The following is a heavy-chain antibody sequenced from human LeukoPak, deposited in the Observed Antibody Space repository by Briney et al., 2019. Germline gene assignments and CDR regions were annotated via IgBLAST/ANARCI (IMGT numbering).Heavy chain of an antibody. CDR2: ISGYNGNT. J-gene: IGHJ4*02. D-gene: IGHD6-25*01. Sequence: ASGKVSCKASGYTFTSYAMNWVRQAPGQGLEWMGWISGYNGNTNYAQKSEGRLTLTTDAATSTVYMELRNLRSDDTAVYYCARGLDAAAGLANFDYWGQGTLVTVSS. V-gene: IGHV1-18*01. CDR3: ARGLDAAAGLANFDY. CDR1: GYTFTSYA.